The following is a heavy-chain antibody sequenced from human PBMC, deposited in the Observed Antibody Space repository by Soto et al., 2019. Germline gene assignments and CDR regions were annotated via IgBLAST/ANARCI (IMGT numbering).Heavy chain of an antibody. J-gene: IGHJ3*02. CDR1: GFTFTSSA. D-gene: IGHD1-7*01. CDR2: IVVGSGNT. CDR3: AAAGNLWSPDAFDI. Sequence: GASVKVSCKASGFTFTSSAMRWVRQARGQRLEWIGWIVVGSGNTNYAQKFQERVTITRDMSTSTAYMELSSLRSEDTAVYYCAAAGNLWSPDAFDIWGQGTMVTVSS. V-gene: IGHV1-58*02.